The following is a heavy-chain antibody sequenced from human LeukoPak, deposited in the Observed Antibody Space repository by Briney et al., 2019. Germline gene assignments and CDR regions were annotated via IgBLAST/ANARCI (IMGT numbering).Heavy chain of an antibody. J-gene: IGHJ4*02. V-gene: IGHV3-7*01. D-gene: IGHD2-15*01. CDR1: GFSFSAYW. CDR3: ARFGYVAAVDV. Sequence: GGSLRLSCAASGFSFSAYWMTWVRQAPGKGLEWLANINPAGSETYYVDPVKGRFSISRDNAKNLVYLQMNSRRAEDTAVYHCARFGYVAAVDVWGQGTPVTVSS. CDR2: INPAGSET.